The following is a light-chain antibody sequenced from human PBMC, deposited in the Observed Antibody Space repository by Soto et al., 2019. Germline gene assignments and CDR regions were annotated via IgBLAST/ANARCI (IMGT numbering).Light chain of an antibody. CDR2: SAS. CDR1: QSIDNY. J-gene: IGKJ4*01. CDR3: QQSNNAPLT. V-gene: IGKV1-39*01. Sequence: DIQMTQSPSSLSASVGDRVTITCRASQSIDNYLNWYQQKSGKAPQLLIYSASHLQSGVPSRFSGGGYGTDFILTISSLQPEDCAIYYCQQSNNAPLTFGGGTKVEIK.